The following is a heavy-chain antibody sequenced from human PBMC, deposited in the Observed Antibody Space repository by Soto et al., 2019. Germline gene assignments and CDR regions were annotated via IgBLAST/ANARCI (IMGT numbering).Heavy chain of an antibody. CDR3: ARDIVVVVAATRYGMDV. J-gene: IGHJ6*02. D-gene: IGHD2-15*01. CDR2: ISSSSSTI. V-gene: IGHV3-48*01. CDR1: GFTFITYS. Sequence: GGSLRLSCAASGFTFITYSMNWVRQAPWKGLEWVSYISSSSSTIFYTDSVKGRFTVSRDNAKNSLYLQMNSLRAEDTAVYYCARDIVVVVAATRYGMDVWGQGTTVTVSS.